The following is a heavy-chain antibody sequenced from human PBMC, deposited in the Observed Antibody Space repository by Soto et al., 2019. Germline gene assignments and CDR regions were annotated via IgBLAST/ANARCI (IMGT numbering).Heavy chain of an antibody. D-gene: IGHD5-12*01. CDR1: GDSFNDYY. J-gene: IGHJ6*03. V-gene: IGHV1-2*04. CDR2: INPNSGVT. CDR3: ARESGGATATLDYYYFYMDV. Sequence: QVQLVQSGAEVRKPGASVTVSCRSSGDSFNDYYIHWVRQAPGQGLEWMGWINPNSGVTKYAQKFQGWVSMTRDTSFRTVSMQLSRLRSDDTAVYYCARESGGATATLDYYYFYMDVWGTGTTVTVSS.